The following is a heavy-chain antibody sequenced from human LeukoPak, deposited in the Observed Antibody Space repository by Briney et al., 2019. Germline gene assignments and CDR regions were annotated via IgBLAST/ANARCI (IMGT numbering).Heavy chain of an antibody. CDR3: ARGPNRYYFDY. CDR1: GGSISSYY. J-gene: IGHJ4*02. CDR2: INYSGRT. D-gene: IGHD2/OR15-2a*01. V-gene: IGHV4-59*01. Sequence: SETLSLTCTVSGGSISSYYWSWIRQPPGKGLEWTGYINYSGRTNYNPSLKSRVTISVDTSKNQFSLKLSSVTAADTAVYYCARGPNRYYFDYWGQGTLVTVSS.